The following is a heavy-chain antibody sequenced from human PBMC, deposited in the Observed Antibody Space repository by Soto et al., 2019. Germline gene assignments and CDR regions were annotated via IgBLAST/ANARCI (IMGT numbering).Heavy chain of an antibody. CDR3: ARHGEYYFDY. D-gene: IGHD3-10*01. Sequence: SETLSLTCAVYSGSFSGYYWSWIRQPPGKGLEWIGEIYHGLSIVYNPSLKSRVTISGDSSKNQFSLKLSSVTAADTAVYYCARHGEYYFDYWGQGTLVTVSS. V-gene: IGHV4-34*01. CDR2: IYHGLSI. J-gene: IGHJ4*02. CDR1: SGSFSGYY.